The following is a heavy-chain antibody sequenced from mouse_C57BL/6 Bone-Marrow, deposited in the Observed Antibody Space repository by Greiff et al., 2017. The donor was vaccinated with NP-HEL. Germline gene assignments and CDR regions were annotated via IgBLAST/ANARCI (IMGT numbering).Heavy chain of an antibody. D-gene: IGHD1-1*01. CDR2: ISYDGSN. CDR3: ARYSYGSLDY. CDR1: GYSITSGYY. V-gene: IGHV3-6*01. J-gene: IGHJ2*01. Sequence: EVKLQESGPGLVKPSQSLSLTCSVTGYSITSGYYWNWIRQFPGNKLEWMGYISYDGSNNYNPSLKNRISITRDTSKNQFFLKLNSVTTEDTATYYCARYSYGSLDYWGQGTTLTVSS.